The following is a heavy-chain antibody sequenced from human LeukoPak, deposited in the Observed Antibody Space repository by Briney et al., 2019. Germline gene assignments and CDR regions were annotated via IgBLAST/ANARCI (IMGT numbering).Heavy chain of an antibody. D-gene: IGHD4-11*01. CDR1: GFTFSSYG. CDR2: INRDGSEK. Sequence: GRSLRLSCAASGFTFSSYGMHWVRQAPGKGLEWVANINRDGSEKYYVDSVKGRFTISRDNAKNSLFLQMNSLRAEDTAVYYCARDAVTDDYWGQGALVTVSS. J-gene: IGHJ4*02. CDR3: ARDAVTDDY. V-gene: IGHV3-7*01.